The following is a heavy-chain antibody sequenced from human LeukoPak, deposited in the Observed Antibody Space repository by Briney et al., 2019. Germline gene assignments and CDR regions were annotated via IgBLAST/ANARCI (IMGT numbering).Heavy chain of an antibody. J-gene: IGHJ4*02. V-gene: IGHV3-13*01. D-gene: IGHD3-10*01. CDR1: GFNFSSYD. Sequence: GGSLRLSCAASGFNFSSYDMHWVRHTTGKGLEWVSGIGIAGDTYYPDAVKGRFTISRENAMNSLYLQMNSLRAGDTGVYYCANLAGLDYCGSGIDYWGQGTLVTVSS. CDR2: IGIAGDT. CDR3: ANLAGLDYCGSGIDY.